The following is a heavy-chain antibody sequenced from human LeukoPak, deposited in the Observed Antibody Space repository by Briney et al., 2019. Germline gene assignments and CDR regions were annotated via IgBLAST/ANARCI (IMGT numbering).Heavy chain of an antibody. V-gene: IGHV3-33*01. CDR2: IWYDGSNK. Sequence: GGSLRLSCAASGFTFSSHGMHWVRQTPGKGLEWVAVIWYDGSNKYYADSVTGRFTISRDTSNNTLYLQMNSLRADDTAVYYCARDYCGGDCHNPPLGFDNWGQGTLVTVSS. D-gene: IGHD2-21*02. CDR3: ARDYCGGDCHNPPLGFDN. J-gene: IGHJ4*02. CDR1: GFTFSSHG.